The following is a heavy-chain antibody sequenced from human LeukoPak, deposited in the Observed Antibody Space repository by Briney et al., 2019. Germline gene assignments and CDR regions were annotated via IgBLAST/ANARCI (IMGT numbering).Heavy chain of an antibody. D-gene: IGHD3-22*01. J-gene: IGHJ3*02. CDR2: INHSGST. V-gene: IGHV4-34*01. CDR1: GGSFSGYY. CDR3: ATSITMIVVVTPYDAFDI. Sequence: SETLSLTCAVYGGSFSGYYWSWIRQPPGKGLEWIGGINHSGSTNYNPSLKSRVTISVDTSKNQFSLKLSSVTAADTAVYYCATSITMIVVVTPYDAFDIWGQGTMVTVSS.